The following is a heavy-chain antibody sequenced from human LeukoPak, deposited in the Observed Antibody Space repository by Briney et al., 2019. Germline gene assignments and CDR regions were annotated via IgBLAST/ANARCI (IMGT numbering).Heavy chain of an antibody. Sequence: ASVKVSCKASGYTFTSYDINWVRQATGQGLEWMGWMNPNSGNTGYAQKFQGRVTMTRNTSISTAYMELSSLRSEDTAVYYCARGGDYYGSGSYFVFDPWGQGTLVTVSS. D-gene: IGHD3-10*01. J-gene: IGHJ5*02. CDR2: MNPNSGNT. V-gene: IGHV1-8*01. CDR1: GYTFTSYD. CDR3: ARGGDYYGSGSYFVFDP.